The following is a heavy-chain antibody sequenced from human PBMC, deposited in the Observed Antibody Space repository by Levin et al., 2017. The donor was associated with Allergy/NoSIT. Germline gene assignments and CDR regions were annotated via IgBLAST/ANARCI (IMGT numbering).Heavy chain of an antibody. V-gene: IGHV3-23*01. CDR2: ISGSGGST. CDR3: AKGGYCSSTSCYGTDYMDV. D-gene: IGHD2-2*03. CDR1: GFTFSSYA. Sequence: GGSLRLSCAASGFTFSSYAMSWVRQAPGKGLEWVSAISGSGGSTYYADSVKGRFTISRDNSKNTLYLQMNSLRAEDTAVYYCAKGGYCSSTSCYGTDYMDVWGKGTTVTVSS. J-gene: IGHJ6*03.